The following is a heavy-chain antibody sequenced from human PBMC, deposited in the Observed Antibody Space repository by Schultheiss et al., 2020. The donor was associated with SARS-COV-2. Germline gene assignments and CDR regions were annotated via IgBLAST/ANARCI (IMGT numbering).Heavy chain of an antibody. Sequence: SVKVSCKASGGTFSSYAISWVRQAPGQGLEWMGRIIPIFGTANYAQKFQGRVTITADESTSTAYMELSRLRSDDTAVYYCARTDQSMGIQLLRYWGQGTLVTVSS. V-gene: IGHV1-69*13. CDR1: GGTFSSYA. D-gene: IGHD5-18*01. CDR3: ARTDQSMGIQLLRY. CDR2: IIPIFGTA. J-gene: IGHJ4*02.